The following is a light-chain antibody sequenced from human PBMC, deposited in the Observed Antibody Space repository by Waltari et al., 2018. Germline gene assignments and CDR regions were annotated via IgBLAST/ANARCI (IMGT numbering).Light chain of an antibody. CDR1: SNDVGTYNY. CDR2: EVR. Sequence: QSALTQPASVSGSPGQSITISCTVSSNDVGTYNYVSWYQQHPGKAPKLIIFEVRHRPSGVSNRFSASKSGNKASLTISGLQTEDEADYYCSSYTSSSTLVFGGGTKVTVL. CDR3: SSYTSSSTLV. V-gene: IGLV2-14*01. J-gene: IGLJ2*01.